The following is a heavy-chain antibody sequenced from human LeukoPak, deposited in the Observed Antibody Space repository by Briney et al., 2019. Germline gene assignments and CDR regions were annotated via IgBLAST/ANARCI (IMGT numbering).Heavy chain of an antibody. V-gene: IGHV3-43D*03. CDR3: AKDKSSSWYGRGYYYGMDV. J-gene: IGHJ6*02. Sequence: GGSLRLSCAASGFTFDDYAMHWVRQAPGKGLEWVSLISWDGGSTYYADSVKGRFTISRDNSKNSLYLQMNSLRAEDTALYYCAKDKSSSWYGRGYYYGMDVWGQGTTVTVSS. CDR1: GFTFDDYA. CDR2: ISWDGGST. D-gene: IGHD6-13*01.